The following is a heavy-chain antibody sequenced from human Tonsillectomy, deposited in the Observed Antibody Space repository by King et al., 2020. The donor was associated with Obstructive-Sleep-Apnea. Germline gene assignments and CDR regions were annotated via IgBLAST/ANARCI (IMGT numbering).Heavy chain of an antibody. CDR2: ISYDGSNK. Sequence: VQLVESGGGVVQPGRSLRLSCAASGFTFSSYAMHWVRQAPGKGLEWVAVISYDGSNKYYADSVKGRVTISRDNSKNTLYLQMNGLRAEETAVYYYERDLVAATQFGLPSDYSNYYGMDVWGQGTTVTVSS. D-gene: IGHD2-2*01. J-gene: IGHJ6*02. CDR3: ERDLVAATQFGLPSDYSNYYGMDV. CDR1: GFTFSSYA. V-gene: IGHV3-30*04.